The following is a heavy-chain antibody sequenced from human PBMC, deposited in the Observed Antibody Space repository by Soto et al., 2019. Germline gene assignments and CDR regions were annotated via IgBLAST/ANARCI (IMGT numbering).Heavy chain of an antibody. D-gene: IGHD2-2*01. CDR2: MNPSSGNT. J-gene: IGHJ6*03. CDR3: ARGQGSTPWNYYYYMDV. V-gene: IGHV1-8*01. Sequence: ASVKVSCKASGYTFTSYDINWVRQATGQGLEWMGWMNPSSGNTGYAQKFQGRVTMTRNTSISTAYMELSSLRSEDTAVYYCARGQGSTPWNYYYYMDVWGKGTTVTVSS. CDR1: GYTFTSYD.